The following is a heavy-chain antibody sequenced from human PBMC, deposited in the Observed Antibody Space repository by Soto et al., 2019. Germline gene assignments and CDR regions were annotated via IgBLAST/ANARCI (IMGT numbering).Heavy chain of an antibody. J-gene: IGHJ1*01. D-gene: IGHD2-15*01. Sequence: SSETLSLTCTVSGASITDSYWSWIRQPPEKGLEWIGYIYFSGVATYNPSLKSRATMSRDASKNEFSLKLTSVTAADTAIYYCARGDSDLAVSEAAYWGQGTLVT. CDR2: IYFSGVA. V-gene: IGHV4-59*01. CDR1: GASITDSY. CDR3: ARGDSDLAVSEAAY.